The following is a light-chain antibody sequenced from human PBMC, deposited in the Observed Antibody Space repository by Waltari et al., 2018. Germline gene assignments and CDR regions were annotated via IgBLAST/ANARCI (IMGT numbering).Light chain of an antibody. CDR1: SSDVGDYNY. V-gene: IGLV2-8*01. J-gene: IGLJ2*01. CDR3: SSYAGSNNFVV. Sequence: QSALTQSPSASGYPGQSVTISCTGISSDVGDYNYVSWYQSHPGKAPKVMIYEVSKRPSGVPDRFSGSKSGNTASLTVSGLQAEDEADYYCSSYAGSNNFVVFGGGTKLTVL. CDR2: EVS.